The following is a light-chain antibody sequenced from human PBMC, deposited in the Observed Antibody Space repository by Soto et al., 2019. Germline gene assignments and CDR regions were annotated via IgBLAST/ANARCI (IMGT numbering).Light chain of an antibody. J-gene: IGKJ3*01. Sequence: EIVLTQSPATLSLSPGERATLSCRASQSVSSHLAWYQQKVGRAPRLLIYETSNRATGIPARFSGSGSGTDFTLTISSLEPEDFAVYYCQQRSNWPRTFGPGTKVDVK. CDR2: ETS. V-gene: IGKV3-11*01. CDR3: QQRSNWPRT. CDR1: QSVSSH.